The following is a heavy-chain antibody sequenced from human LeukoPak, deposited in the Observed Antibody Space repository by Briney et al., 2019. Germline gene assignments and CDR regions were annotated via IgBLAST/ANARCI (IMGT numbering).Heavy chain of an antibody. J-gene: IGHJ4*02. CDR3: AREAITYYDILTGYHTIFDY. CDR1: GFTFSTYN. CDR2: ISRTTSDI. Sequence: GGSLRLSCAASGFTFSTYNMNWARQAPGKGLEWVSSISRTTSDIYYADSVKGRFTISRDNAKNSLFLQMNSLRAEDTAVYYCAREAITYYDILTGYHTIFDYWGQGTLVTVSS. D-gene: IGHD3-9*01. V-gene: IGHV3-21*01.